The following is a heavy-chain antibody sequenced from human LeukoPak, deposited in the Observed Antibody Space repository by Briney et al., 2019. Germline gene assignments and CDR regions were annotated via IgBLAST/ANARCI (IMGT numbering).Heavy chain of an antibody. D-gene: IGHD7-27*01. Sequence: PSETLSLTCAVYGGSFSDYYWSWIRQSSGKGLEWIGEINHSGFTNYNPSLMGRVTISLDTSKNQFSLKLSSVTAADTAVYYCARHETGNFDYWGQGTLVTVSS. CDR2: INHSGFT. J-gene: IGHJ4*02. CDR3: ARHETGNFDY. CDR1: GGSFSDYY. V-gene: IGHV4-34*01.